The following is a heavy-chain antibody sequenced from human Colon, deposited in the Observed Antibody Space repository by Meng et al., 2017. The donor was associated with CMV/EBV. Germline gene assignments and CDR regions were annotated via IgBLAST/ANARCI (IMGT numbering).Heavy chain of an antibody. V-gene: IGHV3-21*01. D-gene: IGHD3-22*01. CDR1: EFTFSTYS. CDR2: ISSSSSFI. J-gene: IGHJ4*02. Sequence: EFTFSTYSMNWVRQAPGKWLEWVASISSSSSFIYHAESVKGRFTISRDNAKISVYLQMNSLRAEDTAVYYCAIDYYDSSSYPDGFDYWGQGTLVTVSS. CDR3: AIDYYDSSSYPDGFDY.